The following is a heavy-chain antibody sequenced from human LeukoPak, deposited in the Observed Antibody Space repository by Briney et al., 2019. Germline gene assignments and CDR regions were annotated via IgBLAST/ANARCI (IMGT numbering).Heavy chain of an antibody. CDR1: GFTFSSYE. D-gene: IGHD1-26*01. CDR2: ISSSSSSI. Sequence: GGSLRLSCAASGFTFSSYEINWVRQAPGKGLGWVSYISSSSSSIYYADSVKGRFTVSRDNAKNSLYLQMNRLRAEDTAIYYCARVGPYHYYYGMDVWGHGTTVTVSS. J-gene: IGHJ6*02. V-gene: IGHV3-48*03. CDR3: ARVGPYHYYYGMDV.